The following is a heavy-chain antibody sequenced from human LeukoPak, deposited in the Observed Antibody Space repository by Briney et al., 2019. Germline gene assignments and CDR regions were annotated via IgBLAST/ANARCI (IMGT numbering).Heavy chain of an antibody. CDR1: IYSISNSLS. D-gene: IGHD4-11*01. CDR3: ARDADYFDP. J-gene: IGHJ5*02. Sequence: PPETLSLTCSVSIYSISNSLSWGWLGRPPGKGLKGIGNIYNSGGTYYTPSLKSRVTISVDTSKNHFSLKLSSVTAADTAVYYCARDADYFDPWGQGTLVSVSS. V-gene: IGHV4-38-2*02. CDR2: IYNSGGT.